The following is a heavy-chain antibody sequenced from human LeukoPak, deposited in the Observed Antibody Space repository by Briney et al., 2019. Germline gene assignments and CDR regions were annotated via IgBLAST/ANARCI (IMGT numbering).Heavy chain of an antibody. CDR3: ARPGYCSSTSCFGFEY. Sequence: GGSLRLSCAASGFTFSTYWMHWVRQAPGKGLVWVSRINTDGSSTNYADYADSVKGRFTISRDNAKNTLYLQLNSLRAEDTAVYYCARPGYCSSTSCFGFEYWGQGTLVTVSS. CDR2: INTDGSST. CDR1: GFTFSTYW. V-gene: IGHV3-74*01. J-gene: IGHJ4*02. D-gene: IGHD2-2*01.